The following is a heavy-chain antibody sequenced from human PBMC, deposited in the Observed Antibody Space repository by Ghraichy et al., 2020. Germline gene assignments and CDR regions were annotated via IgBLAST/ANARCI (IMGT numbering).Heavy chain of an antibody. CDR3: AREDSGYDSLFDY. CDR2: IIPIFGTA. V-gene: IGHV1-69*13. D-gene: IGHD5-12*01. Sequence: SVKVSCKASGGTFSRYGISWVRQAPGQGLEWMGGIIPIFGTATYAQKFQGRVTITADESTSTAYMELSSLRSDDTAVYYCAREDSGYDSLFDYWGQGTLVTVSS. J-gene: IGHJ4*02. CDR1: GGTFSRYG.